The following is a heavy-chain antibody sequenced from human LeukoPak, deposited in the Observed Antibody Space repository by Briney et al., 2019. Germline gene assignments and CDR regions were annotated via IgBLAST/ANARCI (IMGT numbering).Heavy chain of an antibody. CDR1: GGSISSYY. CDR2: IYTSGST. V-gene: IGHV4-4*07. Sequence: PSETLSLTCTVSGGSISSYYWSWIRQPAGKGLEWIGRIYTSGSTNYNPSLKSRVTMSVDTSKNQFSLKLSSVTAADTAVYYCARLLYYYDSSGYYDWFDPWGQGTLVTVSS. J-gene: IGHJ5*02. CDR3: ARLLYYYDSSGYYDWFDP. D-gene: IGHD3-22*01.